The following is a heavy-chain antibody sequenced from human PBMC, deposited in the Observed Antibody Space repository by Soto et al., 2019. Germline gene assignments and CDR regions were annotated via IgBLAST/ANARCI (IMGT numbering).Heavy chain of an antibody. J-gene: IGHJ6*02. CDR2: ISGSGGST. V-gene: IGHV3-23*01. Sequence: GSLRLSCSASGFTFSSYGMSWVRQAPGQGLEWVSGISGSGGSTQYADSVKGRFTISRDNSKKKLYLEMNSLRAEDTAVYYCAKWRSSWTNYYYYYGMDVWGQGTTVTVSS. CDR1: GFTFSSYG. CDR3: AKWRSSWTNYYYYYGMDV. D-gene: IGHD6-13*01.